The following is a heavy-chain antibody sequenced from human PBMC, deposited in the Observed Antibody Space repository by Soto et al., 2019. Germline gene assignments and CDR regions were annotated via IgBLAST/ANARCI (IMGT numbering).Heavy chain of an antibody. D-gene: IGHD2-8*01. V-gene: IGHV4-34*01. CDR1: GGSFSGYY. J-gene: IGHJ5*01. Sequence: SETLSLTCAVYGGSFSGYYWTWIRQPPGTGLEWIGEINHSGSTNYNPSLKSRVTISVDTSNNQLSLQLNSVTPDDTSVYYCASLIGDSWLDSWGQGTLVTVSS. CDR2: INHSGST. CDR3: ASLIGDSWLDS.